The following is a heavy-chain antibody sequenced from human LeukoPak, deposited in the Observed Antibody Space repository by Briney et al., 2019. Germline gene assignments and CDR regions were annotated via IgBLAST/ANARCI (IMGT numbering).Heavy chain of an antibody. D-gene: IGHD3-16*02. CDR1: GASITTRPYY. Sequence: SETLSLTCSVSGASITTRPYYYGWIRQSPTRGLEWIASVYYRGNAYYRPSLISRATSSVDRSKNQVSLNLSSVTATDTAVYYCATHEEGSYLETWGQGTLVIVSS. CDR3: ATHEEGSYLET. CDR2: VYYRGNA. J-gene: IGHJ4*01. V-gene: IGHV4-39*01.